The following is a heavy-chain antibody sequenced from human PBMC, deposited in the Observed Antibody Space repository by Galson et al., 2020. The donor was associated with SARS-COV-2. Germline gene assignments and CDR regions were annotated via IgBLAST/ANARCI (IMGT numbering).Heavy chain of an antibody. CDR3: ARLRYYDVLTGEIVDV. V-gene: IGHV1-2*02. D-gene: IGHD3-9*01. Sequence: ASVKVSCKASGYTFTDYYIHWVRQAPGQGLEWMGWINPKSGGTNYAQKFEGRVTMTRDTSITTAYMELSRLRADDTAVYYCARLRYYDVLTGEIVDVGGQGTMVTVSS. CDR2: INPKSGGT. J-gene: IGHJ6*02. CDR1: GYTFTDYY.